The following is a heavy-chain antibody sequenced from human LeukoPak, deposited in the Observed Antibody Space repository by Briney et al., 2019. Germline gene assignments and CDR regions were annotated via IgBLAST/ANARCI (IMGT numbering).Heavy chain of an antibody. CDR2: IYSGGST. CDR1: GFTVSSNY. J-gene: IGHJ3*02. CDR3: AKDMGNYYDSSGYYGTFDI. V-gene: IGHV3-53*01. D-gene: IGHD3-22*01. Sequence: PGGSLRLSCAASGFTVSSNYMSWVRQAPGKGLEWVSVIYSGGSTYYADSVKGRFTISRDNSKNTLYLQMNSLRAEDTAVYYCAKDMGNYYDSSGYYGTFDIWGQGTMVTVSS.